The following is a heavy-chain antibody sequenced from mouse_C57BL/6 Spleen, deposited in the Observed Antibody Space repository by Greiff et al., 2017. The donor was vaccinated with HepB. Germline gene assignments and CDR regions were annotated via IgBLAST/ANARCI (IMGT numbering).Heavy chain of an antibody. Sequence: EVKLVESGGGLVKPGGSLKLSCAASGFTFSSYAMSWVRQTPEKRLEWVATISDGGSYTYYPDNVKGRFTIARDNAKNNLYLQISHLKSEDTAMYYCARDRETTVGAYYAMDYWGQGTSVTVSS. J-gene: IGHJ4*01. D-gene: IGHD1-1*01. CDR2: ISDGGSYT. V-gene: IGHV5-4*01. CDR1: GFTFSSYA. CDR3: ARDRETTVGAYYAMDY.